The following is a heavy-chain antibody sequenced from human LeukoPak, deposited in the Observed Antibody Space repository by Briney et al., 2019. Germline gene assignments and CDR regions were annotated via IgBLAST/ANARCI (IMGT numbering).Heavy chain of an antibody. Sequence: SETLSLTCTVSGGAISSTNWWSWVRQSPEKGLEWVGEIFHGGSTNYNPSLKSRVTILGDKSRNQFSLKMSSVTAADTAVYYCARVTYSSSWYYYYYMDVWGKGTTVTVSS. CDR2: IFHGGST. V-gene: IGHV4-4*02. CDR1: GGAISSTNW. CDR3: ARVTYSSSWYYYYYMDV. J-gene: IGHJ6*03. D-gene: IGHD6-13*01.